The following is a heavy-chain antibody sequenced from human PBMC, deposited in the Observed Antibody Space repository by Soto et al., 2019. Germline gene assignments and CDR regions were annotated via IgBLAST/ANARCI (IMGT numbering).Heavy chain of an antibody. CDR2: ISAYNGNT. D-gene: IGHD5-12*01. J-gene: IGHJ4*02. Sequence: ASVKVSCTASGYTFTSYGISWVRQAPGQGLEWMGWISAYNGNTSYAQKLQGRVTMTTDTSTSTAYMELRSLRSDDTAVYYCARLSEYSGYDSSQIDYWGQGTLVTVSS. CDR3: ARLSEYSGYDSSQIDY. V-gene: IGHV1-18*01. CDR1: GYTFTSYG.